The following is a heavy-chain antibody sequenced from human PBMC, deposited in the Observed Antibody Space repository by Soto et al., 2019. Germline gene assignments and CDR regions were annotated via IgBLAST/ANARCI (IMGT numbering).Heavy chain of an antibody. Sequence: PGESLKISCKGSGYSFTSYWISWVRQMPGKGLEWMGRIDPSDSYTNYSPSFQGHVTTSADKSISTAYLQWSSLKASDTAMYYCARLSSWYEYYYYGMDVWGQGTTVTVSS. CDR2: IDPSDSYT. D-gene: IGHD6-13*01. CDR1: GYSFTSYW. V-gene: IGHV5-10-1*01. J-gene: IGHJ6*02. CDR3: ARLSSWYEYYYYGMDV.